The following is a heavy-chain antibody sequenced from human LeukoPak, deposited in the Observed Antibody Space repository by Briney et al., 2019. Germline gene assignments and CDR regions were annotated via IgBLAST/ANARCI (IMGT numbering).Heavy chain of an antibody. Sequence: GGSLRLSCAASGFTFSSYALDWVRQAPGKGLEWVAGVSSDGSNTFYEDSVKGRFSISRDNSNNTLYLQLNSLRVEDTAVYYCAKGSGSHDYFDSWGQGALVSVS. CDR1: GFTFSSYA. J-gene: IGHJ4*02. D-gene: IGHD1-26*01. CDR3: AKGSGSHDYFDS. CDR2: VSSDGSNT. V-gene: IGHV3-30*18.